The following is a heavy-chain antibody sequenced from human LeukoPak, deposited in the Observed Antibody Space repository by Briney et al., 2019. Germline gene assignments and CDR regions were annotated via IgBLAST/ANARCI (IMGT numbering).Heavy chain of an antibody. V-gene: IGHV4-59*01. J-gene: IGHJ4*02. Sequence: SETLSLTCTVSGGSISSYYWSWIRQPPGKGLEWIGYIYYSGSTNYNPSLKSRVTISVDTSKNQFSLKLSSVTAADTAVYYCARGVPYYYDSSGLDYWGQGTLVTVSS. D-gene: IGHD3-22*01. CDR1: GGSISSYY. CDR2: IYYSGST. CDR3: ARGVPYYYDSSGLDY.